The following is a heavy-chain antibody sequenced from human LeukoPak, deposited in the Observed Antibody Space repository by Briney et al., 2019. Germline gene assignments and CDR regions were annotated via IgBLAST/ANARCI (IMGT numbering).Heavy chain of an antibody. CDR1: GGTFSSYA. CDR2: IIPILGIG. D-gene: IGHD3-10*01. CDR3: ARDSNSGSGSYSDY. V-gene: IGHV1-69*04. J-gene: IGHJ4*02. Sequence: SVKVSCKASGGTFSSYAISWVRQAPGQGLEWMGRIIPILGIGNYAQKFQGRVTITADKSTSTAYMELSSLRSEDTAVYYCARDSNSGSGSYSDYWGQGNLVTVCS.